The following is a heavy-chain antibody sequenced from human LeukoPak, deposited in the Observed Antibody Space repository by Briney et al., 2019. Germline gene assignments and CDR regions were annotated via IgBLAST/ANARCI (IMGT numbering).Heavy chain of an antibody. V-gene: IGHV3-23*01. CDR3: ATSDGSYRNWFDP. CDR2: ISGSGGST. Sequence: PGGSLRLSCAASGFTFSSYGMSWVRQAPGKGLEWASAISGSGGSTYYADSVKGRFTISRDNSKNTLYLQMNSLRAEDTAVYYCATSDGSYRNWFDPWGQGTLVTVSS. D-gene: IGHD1-26*01. CDR1: GFTFSSYG. J-gene: IGHJ5*02.